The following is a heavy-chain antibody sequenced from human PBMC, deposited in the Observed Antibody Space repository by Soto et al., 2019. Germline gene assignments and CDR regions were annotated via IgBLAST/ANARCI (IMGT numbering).Heavy chain of an antibody. Sequence: QVQLVQSGAEVKKPGSSVKVSCKASGGTFSSYAISWVRQAPGQGLEWMGGIIPIFGTANYAQKFQGRVTITADETTSAANMELSSLRSEDTAVYYGATVADGAAAVYYGMDVWCQGTTVTVSS. CDR1: GGTFSSYA. CDR3: ATVADGAAAVYYGMDV. V-gene: IGHV1-69*01. CDR2: IIPIFGTA. D-gene: IGHD6-13*01. J-gene: IGHJ6*02.